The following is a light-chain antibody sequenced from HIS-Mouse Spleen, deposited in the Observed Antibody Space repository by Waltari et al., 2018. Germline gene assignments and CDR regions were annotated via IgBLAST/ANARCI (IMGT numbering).Light chain of an antibody. J-gene: IGLJ1*01. Sequence: SYVLTQPPSVSVAPGKTARTTCGGNNIGSKSVDGYQQKPGQAPVLVVYDDSDRPSGIPERFSGSNSGNTATLTISRVEAGDEADYYCQVWDSSSDHPYVFGTGTKVTVL. CDR3: QVWDSSSDHPYV. CDR1: NIGSKS. V-gene: IGLV3-21*03. CDR2: DDS.